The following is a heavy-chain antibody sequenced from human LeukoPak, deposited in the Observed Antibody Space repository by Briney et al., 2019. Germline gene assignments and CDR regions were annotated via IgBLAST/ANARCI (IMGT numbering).Heavy chain of an antibody. D-gene: IGHD1-26*01. J-gene: IGHJ4*02. CDR1: GFTFSSYA. Sequence: PGGSLRLSCAASGFTFSSYAMSWVRQAPGKGLEWVSAISGSGGSTYYADSVKGRFTISRDNSKNTLYLQMNSLRAEDTAVYYCAKVVRGYSGNHALAYRGQGTLVTVSS. CDR3: AKVVRGYSGNHALAY. V-gene: IGHV3-23*01. CDR2: ISGSGGST.